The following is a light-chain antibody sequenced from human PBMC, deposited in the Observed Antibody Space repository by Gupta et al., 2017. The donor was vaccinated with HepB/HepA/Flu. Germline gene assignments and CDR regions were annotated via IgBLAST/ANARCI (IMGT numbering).Light chain of an antibody. J-gene: IGKJ3*01. CDR1: QGSKSG. V-gene: IGKV1-13*02. CDR3: KQFKDDVLT. Sequence: AIQFTQAPSSLSASVGDRVTITCRASQGSKSGVAWYQQKPGKPPKLLMYDGTSLESGVPSRFRGSGSGTDFSLNISSLQPEDFATYYCKQFKDDVLTFGHGTKVDFK. CDR2: DGT.